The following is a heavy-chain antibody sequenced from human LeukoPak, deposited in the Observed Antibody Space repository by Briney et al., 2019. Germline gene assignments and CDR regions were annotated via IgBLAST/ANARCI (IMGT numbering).Heavy chain of an antibody. V-gene: IGHV4-59*01. CDR1: GGSITGYY. Sequence: PSETLSLTCTVSGGSITGYYWSWIRQPPGKGLEWIGYIYYSGITNYNPSLKSRVTISVDTSKNQFSLKLSSVTAAGTAVYYCARHGHWFFDYWGQGTLVTVSS. D-gene: IGHD3-9*01. CDR2: IYYSGIT. J-gene: IGHJ4*02. CDR3: ARHGHWFFDY.